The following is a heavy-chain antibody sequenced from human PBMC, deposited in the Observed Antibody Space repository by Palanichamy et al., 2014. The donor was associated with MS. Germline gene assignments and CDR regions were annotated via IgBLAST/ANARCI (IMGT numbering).Heavy chain of an antibody. CDR2: ISSSSSTI. Sequence: EVQLVESGGGLVQPGGSLRLSCAASGFTFSSYSMNWVRQAPGKGLEWVSYISSSSSTIYYADSVKGRFTISRDNAKSSLYLQMNSLRDEDTAVYYCARDGVATIKYYYYAMDVWGQGTTVTVSS. CDR3: ARDGVATIKYYYYAMDV. J-gene: IGHJ6*02. CDR1: GFTFSSYS. D-gene: IGHD5-12*01. V-gene: IGHV3-48*02.